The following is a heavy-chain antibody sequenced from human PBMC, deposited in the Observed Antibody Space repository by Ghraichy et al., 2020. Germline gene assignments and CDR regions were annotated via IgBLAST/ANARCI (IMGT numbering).Heavy chain of an antibody. J-gene: IGHJ6*02. D-gene: IGHD2-2*03. CDR2: ISGSGGKT. V-gene: IGHV3-23*01. CDR3: ARDYGYCSSTRCYGYFYYGMDV. Sequence: GGSLRLSCAVSGFTFSSYAMSWVRQAPGKGLEWVSVISGSGGKTYYADSVKGRFTISRDNSKNTLYLQMYSLRGEDTAVYYCARDYGYCSSTRCYGYFYYGMDVWGQGTTVTVSS. CDR1: GFTFSSYA.